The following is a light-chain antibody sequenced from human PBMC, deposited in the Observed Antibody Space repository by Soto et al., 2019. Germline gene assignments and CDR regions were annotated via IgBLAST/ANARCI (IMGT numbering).Light chain of an antibody. CDR3: QQYNNWLWT. V-gene: IGKV3-15*01. CDR1: QNISSN. Sequence: EIVMTQSPATLSVSPGDRATLSCRASQNISSNLAWYQQKPGQAPRLLIDGASTRATGIPARFSGSGSGTEFTLTISSLQYEDFAVYYCQQYNNWLWTFGQGTKVEIK. CDR2: GAS. J-gene: IGKJ1*01.